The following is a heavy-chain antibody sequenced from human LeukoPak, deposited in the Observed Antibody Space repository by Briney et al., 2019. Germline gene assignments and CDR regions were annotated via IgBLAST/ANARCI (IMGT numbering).Heavy chain of an antibody. CDR2: ISGSGSST. D-gene: IGHD6-6*01. V-gene: IGHV3-23*01. J-gene: IGHJ4*02. CDR1: GFTFSSYA. Sequence: PGGSLRLSCAASGFTFSSYAMSWVRQAPGKGLEWVSAISGSGSSTYYADSVKGRFTISRDNSKNTLYLQMNSLRAEDTAVYYCAKGPEGGKSARTEYWGGGTLVSVS. CDR3: AKGPEGGKSARTEY.